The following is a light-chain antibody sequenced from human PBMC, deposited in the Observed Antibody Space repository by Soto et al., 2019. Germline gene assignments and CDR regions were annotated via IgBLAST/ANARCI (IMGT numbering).Light chain of an antibody. Sequence: QSVLTQPPSVSGAPGQRVTISCTGSSSNIGAGYDVHGYQQLPGTAPKLLIYGNSNRPSGVPDRFSGSKSGTSASLAITGLQAEDEADYYCQSYDSSLSALFGGGTQVTFL. J-gene: IGLJ7*01. CDR2: GNS. CDR1: SSNIGAGYD. V-gene: IGLV1-40*01. CDR3: QSYDSSLSAL.